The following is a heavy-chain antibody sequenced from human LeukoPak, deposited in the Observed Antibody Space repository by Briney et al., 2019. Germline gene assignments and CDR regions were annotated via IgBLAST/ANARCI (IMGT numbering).Heavy chain of an antibody. CDR1: GYTFTGYY. CDR2: INPNSGGT. V-gene: IGHV1-2*02. CDR3: APIDGYYDSSPPFDC. Sequence: ASVKVSCKASGYTFTGYYMHWVRQAPGQGLEWMRWINPNSGGTNYAQKFQGRVTMTRDTSISTAYMELSRLRSDDTAMYYCAPIDGYYDSSPPFDCWGQGTLVTVSS. J-gene: IGHJ4*02. D-gene: IGHD3-22*01.